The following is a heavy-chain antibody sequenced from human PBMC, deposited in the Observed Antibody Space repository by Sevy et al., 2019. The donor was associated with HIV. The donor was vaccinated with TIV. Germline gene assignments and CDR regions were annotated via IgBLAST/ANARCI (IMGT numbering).Heavy chain of an antibody. CDR2: IKSKADSGPT. D-gene: IGHD2-15*01. V-gene: IGHV3-15*07. CDR1: GFSFSNAW. Sequence: GGSLRLSCAASGFSFSNAWMNWVRQAPGKGLEWVGRIKSKADSGPTDYAAPVKGRFTISRDDSKKTVYLQMNSLKTEDTGVYYCTTVPGRVVVAATLIHGNWHFDLWGRGTLVTVS. CDR3: TTVPGRVVVAATLIHGNWHFDL. J-gene: IGHJ2*01.